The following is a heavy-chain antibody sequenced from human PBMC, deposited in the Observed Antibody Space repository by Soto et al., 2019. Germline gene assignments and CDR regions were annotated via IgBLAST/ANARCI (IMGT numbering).Heavy chain of an antibody. D-gene: IGHD1-26*01. Sequence: PGGSLRLSCAASGFTFSSYAMSWVRQAPGKGLEWVSAISGSGGSTYYADSVKGRFTISRDNSKNTLYLQMNSLRAEDTAVYYCAKVISGSYHGGYYFDYWGQGTLVTVSS. CDR2: ISGSGGST. CDR1: GFTFSSYA. CDR3: AKVISGSYHGGYYFDY. J-gene: IGHJ4*02. V-gene: IGHV3-23*01.